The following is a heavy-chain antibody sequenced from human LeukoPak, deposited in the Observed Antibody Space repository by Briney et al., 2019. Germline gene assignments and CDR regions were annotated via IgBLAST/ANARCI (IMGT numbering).Heavy chain of an antibody. Sequence: GGSLRLSCAASGFTFSSYSMNWVRQAPGKGLKWVSSISSSGSYIYYADSVKGRFTISRDNAKNSLYLQMNSLRAEDTALYYCAKGSRQLVYHFDYWGQGTLVTVSS. CDR2: ISSSGSYI. D-gene: IGHD6-6*01. V-gene: IGHV3-21*04. CDR3: AKGSRQLVYHFDY. J-gene: IGHJ4*02. CDR1: GFTFSSYS.